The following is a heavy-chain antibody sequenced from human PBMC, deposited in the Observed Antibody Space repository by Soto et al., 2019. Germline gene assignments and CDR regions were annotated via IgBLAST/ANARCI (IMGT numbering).Heavy chain of an antibody. CDR3: AALHYDILTGTGYYSMDV. J-gene: IGHJ6*02. D-gene: IGHD3-9*01. V-gene: IGHV1-58*01. Sequence: SVEVTGKASGFTFTSSAVQWVRHARVQRLEWIGWIVVGSGNTNYAQKFQERVTITRDMSTSTAYMELSSLRSEDTAVYYCAALHYDILTGTGYYSMDVWGQATTVTVS. CDR1: GFTFTSSA. CDR2: IVVGSGNT.